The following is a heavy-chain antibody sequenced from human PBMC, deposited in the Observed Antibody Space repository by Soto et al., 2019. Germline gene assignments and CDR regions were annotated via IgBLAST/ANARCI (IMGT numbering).Heavy chain of an antibody. CDR2: ISSISNTI. Sequence: EVQLVESGGGLGQPGGSLRLSCAASGFTFSTYSMSWVRQAPGTGLEWVSYISSISNTIYYADSVKGRFTISRDNAKNSLYLHMSSLSAEDTPVYYCARDRGCSGGICYRDLGYWGQGTLVTVSS. CDR3: ARDRGCSGGICYRDLGY. V-gene: IGHV3-48*01. CDR1: GFTFSTYS. D-gene: IGHD2-15*01. J-gene: IGHJ4*02.